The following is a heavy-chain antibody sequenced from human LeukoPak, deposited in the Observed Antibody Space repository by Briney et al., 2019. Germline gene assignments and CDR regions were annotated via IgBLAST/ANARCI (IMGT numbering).Heavy chain of an antibody. CDR2: IQFDGRNE. CDR1: GFIFSSNG. CDR3: ARLPLVGATEVDY. Sequence: PGGSLRLSCAASGFIFSSNGMSWARQAPGKGLECVAYIQFDGRNENYADSVKGRFTISRDNSKNTLYLQMNSLRAEDTAVYYCARLPLVGATEVDYWGQGTLVTVSS. V-gene: IGHV3-33*07. D-gene: IGHD1-26*01. J-gene: IGHJ4*02.